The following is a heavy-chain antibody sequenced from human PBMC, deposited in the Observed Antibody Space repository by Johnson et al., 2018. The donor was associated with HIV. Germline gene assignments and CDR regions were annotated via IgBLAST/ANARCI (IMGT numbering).Heavy chain of an antibody. D-gene: IGHD3-16*01. CDR1: GFTFSSYG. V-gene: IGHV3-30*03. J-gene: IGHJ3*02. CDR2: ISFAGVKK. CDR3: AREVYAHDAFDI. Sequence: QVQLVESGGGVVQPGRSLRLSCAASGFTFSSYGMAWVRQAPGKGLEWVTVISFAGVKKYYADSVKGRFTISRDNSKKTLYLQMNSLRPEDTAVYYCAREVYAHDAFDIWGQGTMVTVSS.